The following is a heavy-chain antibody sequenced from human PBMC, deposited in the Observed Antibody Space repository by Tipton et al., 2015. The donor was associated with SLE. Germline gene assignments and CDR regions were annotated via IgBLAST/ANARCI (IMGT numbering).Heavy chain of an antibody. CDR1: GDSIRSYF. Sequence: VKPSETLSLTCSVSGDSIRSYFWSWIRQPPGKGLEWIGYIFYTGSTDCNPSLKSRVAISLDTSKNHFSLNLSSVTAADTAVYYCASFGSGTYQAEYFQHWGRGTLVIVAS. CDR3: ASFGSGTYQAEYFQH. V-gene: IGHV4-59*01. CDR2: IFYTGST. J-gene: IGHJ1*01. D-gene: IGHD3-10*01.